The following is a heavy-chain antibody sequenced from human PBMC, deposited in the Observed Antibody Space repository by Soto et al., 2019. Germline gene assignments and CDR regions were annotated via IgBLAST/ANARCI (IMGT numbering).Heavy chain of an antibody. CDR2: ISATGSYI. Sequence: GGSLRLSCGASGFGFGSHSLSWVRQAPGKGLEWVSSISATGSYIYYVDSVKGRFTISKDTARNSLYLEMNNLRAEDTAVYYCARARDFYYYYGMAVWGRGTTVTVSS. CDR3: ARARDFYYYYGMAV. J-gene: IGHJ6*02. V-gene: IGHV3-21*01. CDR1: GFGFGSHS.